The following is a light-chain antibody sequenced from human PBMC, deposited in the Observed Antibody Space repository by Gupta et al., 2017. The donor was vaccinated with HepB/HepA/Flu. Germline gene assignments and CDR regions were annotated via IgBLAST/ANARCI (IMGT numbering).Light chain of an antibody. CDR1: QIMSSY. J-gene: IGKJ1*01. CDR3: KQSYRNQFT. Sequence: DIQMTQSPSSLSASVGDRVTITCRASQIMSSYLNRYQQKPGKAPKLQIYAAASLQSGVPTRFSGRGAGTVFMSNISSMETEAYATSKRKQSYRNQFTFGQGTKV. CDR2: AAA. V-gene: IGKV1-39*01.